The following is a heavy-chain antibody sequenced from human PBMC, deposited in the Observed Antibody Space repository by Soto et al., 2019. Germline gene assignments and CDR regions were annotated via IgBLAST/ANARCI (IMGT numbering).Heavy chain of an antibody. J-gene: IGHJ3*02. CDR2: INIDGTTT. V-gene: IGHV3-74*01. CDR3: AREAWYDAFDI. CDR1: GFTFSSYW. D-gene: IGHD2-15*01. Sequence: GGSLRLSCAASGFTFSSYWMHWVRQAPGKGLVWVSRINIDGTTTSYADSVKGRFTISRDNAKNTLYPQMNSLRAEDTAVYYCAREAWYDAFDIWGQGTMVTVSS.